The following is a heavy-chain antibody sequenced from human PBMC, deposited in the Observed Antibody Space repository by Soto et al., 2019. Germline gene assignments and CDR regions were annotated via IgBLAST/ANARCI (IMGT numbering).Heavy chain of an antibody. CDR3: AKDHLTTTVTTVGY. J-gene: IGHJ4*02. CDR1: GFTFSNYG. V-gene: IGHV3-30*18. CDR2: ISYHGSDK. D-gene: IGHD4-17*01. Sequence: QVQLVESGGGVVQPGRSLRLSCAASGFTFSNYGMHWVRQAPGKGLEWVAVISYHGSDKYYADSVKGRFTISRDNSKNTLYLYMDSLRAEDTAVYYCAKDHLTTTVTTVGYWGQGTLVTVSS.